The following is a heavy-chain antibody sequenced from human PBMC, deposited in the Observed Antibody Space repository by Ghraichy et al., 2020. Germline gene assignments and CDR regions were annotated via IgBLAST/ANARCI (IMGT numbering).Heavy chain of an antibody. J-gene: IGHJ4*02. CDR2: IYSSGST. D-gene: IGHD2-15*01. CDR3: ARLIAATSPFGY. CDR1: GVSISSYY. Sequence: SETLSLTCTVSGVSISSYYWSWVRQPPGKGLEWIGYIYSSGSTNYNPSLKSRVTISVDTSKNQFSLKLSSVTAADTAVYYCARLIAATSPFGYWGQGTLVTVSP. V-gene: IGHV4-59*08.